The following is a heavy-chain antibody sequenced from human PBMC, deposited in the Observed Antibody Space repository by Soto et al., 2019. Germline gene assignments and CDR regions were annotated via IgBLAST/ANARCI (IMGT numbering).Heavy chain of an antibody. V-gene: IGHV1-8*01. CDR3: ARVVRFFGGHAGY. J-gene: IGHJ4*02. CDR2: MNTNTGNT. CDR1: GYTFTEFD. Sequence: ASVKVSCKTSGYTFTEFDINWVRQAPGQGLEWMGWMNTNTGNTGYAQKFQGRVTMTRDTSISTAYMELRRLRSEDTAVYYCARVVRFFGGHAGYWGQGTLVTVSS. D-gene: IGHD3-3*01.